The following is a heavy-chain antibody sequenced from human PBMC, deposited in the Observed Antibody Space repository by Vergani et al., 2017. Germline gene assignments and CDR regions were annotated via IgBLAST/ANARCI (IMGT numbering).Heavy chain of an antibody. CDR1: GWSFSDYY. CDR2: IGSSGLYI. CDR3: ARDCTSGGCPDNYGMDV. V-gene: IGHV3-11*06. D-gene: IGHD2-8*01. Sequence: QVQLQEWGAGLLKTSETLSLTCGVSGWSFSDYYWSWIRQAPGKGLEWVAFIGSSGLYINYADSVKGRFIISRDNTNNSLFLQLRSLRAEDAAVYYCARDCTSGGCPDNYGMDVWGQGATVTVSS. J-gene: IGHJ6*02.